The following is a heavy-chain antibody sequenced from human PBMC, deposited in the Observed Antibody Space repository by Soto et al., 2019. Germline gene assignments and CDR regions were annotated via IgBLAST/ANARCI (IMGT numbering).Heavy chain of an antibody. CDR1: GVTCSSYA. V-gene: IGHV3-23*01. CDR3: AKELRNYYYYGMDV. Sequence: VVSLRVSCAAAGVTCSSYAMSWVRQAPGKGLEWVSAISGSGVSTYYADSVKGRFTISRDNSKNTLYLQMNSLRAEDTAVYYCAKELRNYYYYGMDVWGQGTTVTVSS. CDR2: ISGSGVST. D-gene: IGHD2-15*01. J-gene: IGHJ6*02.